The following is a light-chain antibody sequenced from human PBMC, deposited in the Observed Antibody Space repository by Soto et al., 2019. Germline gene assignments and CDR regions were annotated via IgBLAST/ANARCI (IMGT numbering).Light chain of an antibody. Sequence: QSVLTQPASVSGSPGQSITISCTGTSSDIGGYKYVSWYQQHPGKAPKLMIYAVSNRPSGVSNRFSGSKSGNTASLTISGLQTEDEADYYCQSYDADFVIFGGGTKLTVL. CDR1: SSDIGGYKY. V-gene: IGLV2-14*01. CDR2: AVS. CDR3: QSYDADFVI. J-gene: IGLJ2*01.